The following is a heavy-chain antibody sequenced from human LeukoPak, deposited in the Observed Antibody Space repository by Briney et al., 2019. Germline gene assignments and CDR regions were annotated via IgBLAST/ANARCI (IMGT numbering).Heavy chain of an antibody. CDR3: AAKIPYTAAGWFDP. V-gene: IGHV1-69*06. D-gene: IGHD6-13*01. CDR2: IIPIFGTA. CDR1: GGTISSYA. J-gene: IGHJ5*02. Sequence: SVKVSCKASGGTISSYAISWVRQAPGQGLEWMGGIIPIFGTANYAQKFQGRVTITADKSTSTAYMELSSLRSEDTAVYYCAAKIPYTAAGWFDPWGQGTLVTVSS.